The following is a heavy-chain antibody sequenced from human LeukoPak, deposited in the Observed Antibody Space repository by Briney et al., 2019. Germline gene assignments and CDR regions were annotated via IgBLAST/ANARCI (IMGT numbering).Heavy chain of an antibody. Sequence: GGSLRLSCAASGFTFSSYAMSWVRQAPGKGLEWVSAISKSGDSTFYADSVKGRFTISRDNSQNTLYVQMNSLRAEDTAVYYCAKGINSRTTYFDFWGQGTLVTVSS. CDR3: AKGINSRTTYFDF. CDR2: ISKSGDST. D-gene: IGHD2-2*01. J-gene: IGHJ4*02. V-gene: IGHV3-23*01. CDR1: GFTFSSYA.